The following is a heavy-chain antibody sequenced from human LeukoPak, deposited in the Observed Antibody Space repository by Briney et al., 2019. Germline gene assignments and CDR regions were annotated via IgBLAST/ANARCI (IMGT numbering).Heavy chain of an antibody. V-gene: IGHV3-11*06. J-gene: IGHJ6*02. Sequence: GGSLRLSCAASGFTFSDYYMSWIRQVPGKGLEWVSYISSSSSYTNYADSVKGRFTISRDNAKKSLDLQMNSLRAEDTAVYYCARVSGGDTYGMDVWGQGTTVTVSS. CDR2: ISSSSSYT. CDR1: GFTFSDYY. D-gene: IGHD2-21*02. CDR3: ARVSGGDTYGMDV.